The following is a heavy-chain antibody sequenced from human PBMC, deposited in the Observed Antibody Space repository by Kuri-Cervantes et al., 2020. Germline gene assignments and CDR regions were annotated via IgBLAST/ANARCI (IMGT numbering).Heavy chain of an antibody. CDR1: GGSIRSRTSY. CDR3: ARGPWYYPEEGPFDY. D-gene: IGHD3-16*01. CDR2: IYYSGST. V-gene: IGHV4-39*07. Sequence: SETLSLTCTVSGGSIRSRTSYWGWIRQPPGKGLEWIGSIYYSGSTYYTPSLKSRVSMSVDTSKNQFSLKLSSVTAADTAVYYCARGPWYYPEEGPFDYWGQGTLVTVSS. J-gene: IGHJ4*02.